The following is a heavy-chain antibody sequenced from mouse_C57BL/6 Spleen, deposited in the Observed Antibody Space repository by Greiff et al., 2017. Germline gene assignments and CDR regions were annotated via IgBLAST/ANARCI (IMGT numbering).Heavy chain of an antibody. CDR3: TRDPFAY. Sequence: VKVVESGAELVRPGASVTLSCKASGYTFTDYEMHWVKQTPVHGLEWIGAIDPETGGTAYNQKFKGKAILTADKSSSTAYMELRSLTSEDSAVYYCTRDPFAYWGQGTLVTVSA. CDR2: IDPETGGT. J-gene: IGHJ3*01. V-gene: IGHV1-15*01. CDR1: GYTFTDYE.